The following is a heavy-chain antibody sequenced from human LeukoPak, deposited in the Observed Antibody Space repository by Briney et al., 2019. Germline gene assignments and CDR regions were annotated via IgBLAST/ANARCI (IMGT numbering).Heavy chain of an antibody. J-gene: IGHJ5*02. CDR3: ARDQHRHYYGSGPPFGP. CDR1: GGSISSSSYY. D-gene: IGHD3-10*01. V-gene: IGHV4-39*07. Sequence: SETLSLTCTVSGGSISSSSYYWGWIRQPPGKGLEWIGSIYYSGSTYYNPSLKRRVTISVDTSKNQFSLKLSSVTAADTAVYYCARDQHRHYYGSGPPFGPWGQGTLVTVSS. CDR2: IYYSGST.